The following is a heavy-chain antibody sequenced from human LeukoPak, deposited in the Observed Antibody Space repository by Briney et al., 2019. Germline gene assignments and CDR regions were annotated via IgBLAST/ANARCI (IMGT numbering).Heavy chain of an antibody. CDR3: TIWVVRWFDP. CDR2: IKSKIDGGTT. CDR1: GFTFSNAW. V-gene: IGHV3-15*01. D-gene: IGHD2-15*01. J-gene: IGHJ5*02. Sequence: PGGSLILSCAASGFTFSNAWMSWVRQAPGKGLEWVGRIKSKIDGGTTDYAAPVKGRFTISRDDSKDTLYLQMNSLKTEDTAVYYCTIWVVRWFDPWGQGTLVTVSS.